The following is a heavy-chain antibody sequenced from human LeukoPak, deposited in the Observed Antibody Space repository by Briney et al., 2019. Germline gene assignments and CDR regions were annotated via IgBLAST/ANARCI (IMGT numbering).Heavy chain of an antibody. D-gene: IGHD6-19*01. CDR3: ARRGSGWSY. Sequence: PSETLSLTCAVYGGSFSGYYWSWIRQPPGKGLEWIGEINHSGSTNYNPSLKSRVTISVDTSKNQFSLKLSSVTAADTAVYYCARRGSGWSYWGQGTLVTVSS. V-gene: IGHV4-34*01. CDR1: GGSFSGYY. J-gene: IGHJ4*02. CDR2: INHSGST.